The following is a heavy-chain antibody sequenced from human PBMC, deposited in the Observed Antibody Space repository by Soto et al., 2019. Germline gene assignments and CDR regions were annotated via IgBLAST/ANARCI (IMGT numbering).Heavy chain of an antibody. J-gene: IGHJ5*02. V-gene: IGHV3-21*01. CDR1: GFTFSSYS. D-gene: IGHD5-12*01. CDR3: ARDAYSGKRGGWFDP. CDR2: ISSSSSYI. Sequence: EVQLVESGGGLVKPGGSLRLSCAASGFTFSSYSMNWVRQAPGKGLEWVSSISSSSSYIYYADSVKGRFTISRDNAKNSLYLQMNSLRAEDTAVYYCARDAYSGKRGGWFDPWGQGTXXTVSS.